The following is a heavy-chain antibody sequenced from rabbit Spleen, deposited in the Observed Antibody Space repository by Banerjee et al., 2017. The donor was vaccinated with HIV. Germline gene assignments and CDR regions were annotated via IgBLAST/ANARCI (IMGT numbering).Heavy chain of an antibody. Sequence: VESGGGLVQPEGSLTLTCKASGFDFSSGYDMCWVRQAPGKRPEWIACIYVGDGSTYYASWVNGRFTISRSTSLNTVTLQMTSLTAADTATYFCVRGASGSGYYSLWGPGTLVTVS. CDR1: GFDFSSGYD. D-gene: IGHD1-1*01. CDR2: IYVGDGST. CDR3: VRGASGSGYYSL. J-gene: IGHJ6*01. V-gene: IGHV1S47*01.